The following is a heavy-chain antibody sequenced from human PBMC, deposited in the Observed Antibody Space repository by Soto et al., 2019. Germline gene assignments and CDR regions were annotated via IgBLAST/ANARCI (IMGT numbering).Heavy chain of an antibody. Sequence: HPGGSLRLSCAASGFTFDDYTMHWVRQAPGKGLEWVSLISWDGGSTYYADSVKGRFTISRDNSKNSLYLQMNSLRTEDTALYYCAKDIITRSHYGDFDYYGMDVWGQGTTVTVSS. D-gene: IGHD4-17*01. J-gene: IGHJ6*02. V-gene: IGHV3-43*01. CDR1: GFTFDDYT. CDR2: ISWDGGST. CDR3: AKDIITRSHYGDFDYYGMDV.